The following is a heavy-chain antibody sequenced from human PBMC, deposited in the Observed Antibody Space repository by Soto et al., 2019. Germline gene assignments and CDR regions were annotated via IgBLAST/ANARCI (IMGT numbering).Heavy chain of an antibody. V-gene: IGHV1-69*01. CDR3: ARGGRYHKSSYYYGMDV. J-gene: IGHJ6*02. CDR1: GGTFSTYS. CDR2: SPPIFGTS. Sequence: QVQLVQSGAEVKKPGSSVKVSCKASGGTFSTYSISWVRQAPGQGLEWMGGSPPIFGTSKYAQNFQGRVTITADESTSTAYMELSSLRADDTAVYYCARGGRYHKSSYYYGMDVWGQGTTVTVSS. D-gene: IGHD1-20*01.